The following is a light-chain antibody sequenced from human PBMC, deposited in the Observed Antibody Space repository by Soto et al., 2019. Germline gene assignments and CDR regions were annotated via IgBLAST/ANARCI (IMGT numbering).Light chain of an antibody. J-gene: IGLJ1*01. CDR2: DVS. CDR1: IND. Sequence: QSALTQPASVSGSPGQSITISCTGTINDVSWYQQHPGKAPKLIIYDVSYRPSGASNRFSGSKSGNTASLTISGLQAEDEADYYCTSHTTITIRFGTGTKVTVL. V-gene: IGLV2-14*03. CDR3: TSHTTITIR.